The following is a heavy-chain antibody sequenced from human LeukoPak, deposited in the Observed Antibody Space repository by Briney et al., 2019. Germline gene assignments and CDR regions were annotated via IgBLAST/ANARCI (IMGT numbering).Heavy chain of an antibody. J-gene: IGHJ4*02. CDR3: GSPGGDEYFYGSGSQPRDY. CDR1: GGSFSGYY. V-gene: IGHV4-34*01. CDR2: INHSGST. Sequence: PSETLSLTCAVYGGSFSGYYWSWIRQPPGKGLEWIGEINHSGSTNYNPSLKSRVTISVDTSKNQFSLKLSSVTAADTAVYYCGSPGGDEYFYGSGSQPRDYWGQGTLVTVSS. D-gene: IGHD3-10*01.